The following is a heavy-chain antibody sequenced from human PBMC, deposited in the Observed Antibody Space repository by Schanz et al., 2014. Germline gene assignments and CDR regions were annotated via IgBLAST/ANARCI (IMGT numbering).Heavy chain of an antibody. Sequence: QVQLVQSGAEVKKPGSPVKVSCKSSGGTLSSYAISWARQAPGQGLEWMGRINVGNGNMKYSQKFQGRVTITRDTSASTAYMELTSLRSEDTAVYYCARDRRRYCSTASCLHDNWFDPWGQGTLVIVSS. J-gene: IGHJ5*02. CDR1: GGTLSSYA. V-gene: IGHV1-3*01. D-gene: IGHD2-2*01. CDR3: ARDRRRYCSTASCLHDNWFDP. CDR2: INVGNGNM.